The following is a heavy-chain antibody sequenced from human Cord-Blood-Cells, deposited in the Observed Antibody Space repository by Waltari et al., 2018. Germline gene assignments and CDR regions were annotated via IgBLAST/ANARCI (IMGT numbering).Heavy chain of an antibody. J-gene: IGHJ2*01. CDR1: GGTLSSDT. Sequence: QVKLVQSEAEGKKPGSPVEVAWKASGGTLSSDTISWVRQAPGQGLEWMGRIIPILGIANYAQKFQGRVTITADKSTSTAYMELSSLRSEDTAVYYCARDNSYGDYGAWYFDLWGRGTLVTVSS. CDR2: IIPILGIA. D-gene: IGHD4-17*01. V-gene: IGHV1-69*08. CDR3: ARDNSYGDYGAWYFDL.